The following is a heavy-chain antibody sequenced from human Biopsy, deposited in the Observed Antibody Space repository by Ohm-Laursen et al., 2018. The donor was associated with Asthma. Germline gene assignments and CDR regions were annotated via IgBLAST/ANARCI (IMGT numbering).Heavy chain of an antibody. J-gene: IGHJ4*02. D-gene: IGHD2-15*01. Sequence: GTLSLTCTVSGVSIRSYYWTWIRQPPGKGLEWIGNIHYSGSTYSNPSLKSRVTISEDTSKKQIFLRLSSVIAADTAVYYCAGFCSGGNCPDHWGQGTLVTVSS. V-gene: IGHV4-59*01. CDR3: AGFCSGGNCPDH. CDR1: GVSIRSYY. CDR2: IHYSGST.